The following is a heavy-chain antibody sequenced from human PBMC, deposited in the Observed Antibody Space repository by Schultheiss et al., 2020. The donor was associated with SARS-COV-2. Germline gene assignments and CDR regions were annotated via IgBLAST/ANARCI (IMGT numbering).Heavy chain of an antibody. Sequence: GGSLRLSCAASGFTFSNAWMSWVRQAPGKGLEWVGRFKSKTDGGTTDYAAPVKGRFTISRDDSKNTLYLQMNSLRAEDTAVYYCARDLIAPADYWGQGTLVTVSS. CDR2: FKSKTDGGTT. CDR1: GFTFSNAW. D-gene: IGHD2-21*01. V-gene: IGHV3-15*05. J-gene: IGHJ4*02. CDR3: ARDLIAPADY.